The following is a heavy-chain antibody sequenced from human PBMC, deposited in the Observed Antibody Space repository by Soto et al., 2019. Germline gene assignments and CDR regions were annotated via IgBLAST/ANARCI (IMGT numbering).Heavy chain of an antibody. J-gene: IGHJ6*02. Sequence: SETLSLTCTVSGGSISGYYWSWIRQPPGKGLEWIGEINHSGSTNYNPSLKSRVTISVDTSKNQFSLKLSSVTAADTAVYYCARGDYYYYYGMDVWGQGTTVTVSS. CDR1: GGSISGYY. V-gene: IGHV4-34*01. CDR3: ARGDYYYYYGMDV. CDR2: INHSGST.